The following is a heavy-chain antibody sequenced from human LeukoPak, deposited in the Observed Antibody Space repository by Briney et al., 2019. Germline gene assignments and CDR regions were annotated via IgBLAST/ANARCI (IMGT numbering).Heavy chain of an antibody. CDR3: ARAFYDSSGYYYPIGY. J-gene: IGHJ4*02. V-gene: IGHV3-7*04. CDR2: IKQDGSEK. D-gene: IGHD3-22*01. CDR1: GVTGKSDD. Sequence: GVTGKSDDLGWRRQIKERRLKWVANIKQDGSEKYYVDSVKGRFTISRDNAKNSLYLQMNSLRAEDTAVYYCARAFYDSSGYYYPIGYWGQGTLVTVSS.